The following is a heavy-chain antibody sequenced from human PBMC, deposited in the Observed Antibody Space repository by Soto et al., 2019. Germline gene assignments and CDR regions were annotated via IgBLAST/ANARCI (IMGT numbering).Heavy chain of an antibody. CDR3: ARDPTYYYGSGPVDY. Sequence: GGSLRLSCAASGFTFSSHSMNWVRQAPGKGLEWVSSISSSSSYIYYADSVKGRFTISRDNAKNSLYLQMNSLRAEDTAVYYCARDPTYYYGSGPVDYWGQGTLVTVSS. CDR1: GFTFSSHS. D-gene: IGHD3-10*01. J-gene: IGHJ4*02. V-gene: IGHV3-21*01. CDR2: ISSSSSYI.